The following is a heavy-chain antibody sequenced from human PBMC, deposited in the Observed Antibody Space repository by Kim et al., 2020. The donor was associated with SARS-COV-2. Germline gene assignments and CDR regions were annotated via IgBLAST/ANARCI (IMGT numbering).Heavy chain of an antibody. CDR2: ISYDGSNK. J-gene: IGHJ4*02. D-gene: IGHD3-22*01. CDR3: AKVNTYYYDCSGYYPYYFDY. V-gene: IGHV3-30*18. CDR1: GFTFSSYG. Sequence: GGSLRLSCAASGFTFSSYGMHWVRQAPGKGLEWVAVISYDGSNKYYADSVKGRFTISRDNSKNTLYLQMNSLRAEDTAVYYCAKVNTYYYDCSGYYPYYFDYWGQGTLVTVSS.